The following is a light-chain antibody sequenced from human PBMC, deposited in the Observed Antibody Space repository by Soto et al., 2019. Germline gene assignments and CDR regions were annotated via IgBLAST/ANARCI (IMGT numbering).Light chain of an antibody. J-gene: IGLJ2*01. Sequence: QSVLTQPPSVSGAPGQRVTISCTGSSSNTGADYDVHWYQHLPGSAPKLLIYDNNIRPSGVPDRFSGSKSGTSASLAITGLQAEDEGDYYCCSFALRSTLIFGGGTKLTVL. CDR2: DNN. V-gene: IGLV1-40*01. CDR1: SSNTGADYD. CDR3: CSFALRSTLI.